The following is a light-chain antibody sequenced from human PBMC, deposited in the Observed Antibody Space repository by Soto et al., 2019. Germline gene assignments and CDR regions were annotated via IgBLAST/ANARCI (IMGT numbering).Light chain of an antibody. J-gene: IGKJ1*01. CDR2: AAS. Sequence: VICMTQSPSLLSACTLGIGTRIFLMSQGISSYLAWYQQKPGKAPELLIYAASTLQSGVPSRFSGSGSGTDFTLAISSLQPEDSATYYCLQDINYPWTFGQGTKVDIK. CDR1: QGISSY. CDR3: LQDINYPWT. V-gene: IGKV1D-8*03.